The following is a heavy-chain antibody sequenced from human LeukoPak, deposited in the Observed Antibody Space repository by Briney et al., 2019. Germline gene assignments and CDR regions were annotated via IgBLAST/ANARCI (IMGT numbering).Heavy chain of an antibody. CDR2: IYTSGST. Sequence: SETLSLTCTVSGGSISSYYWSWIRQPAGKGLEWIGRIYTSGSTNYNPSLKRRVTISVDTSKNQFSLKLSSVTAADTAVYYCAREDYDYVWGSYRTHSHFDYWGQGTLVTVSS. V-gene: IGHV4-4*07. CDR3: AREDYDYVWGSYRTHSHFDY. J-gene: IGHJ4*02. CDR1: GGSISSYY. D-gene: IGHD3-16*02.